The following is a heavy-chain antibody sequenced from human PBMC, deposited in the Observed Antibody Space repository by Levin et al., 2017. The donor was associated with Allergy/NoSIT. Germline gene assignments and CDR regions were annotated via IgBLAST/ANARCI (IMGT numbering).Heavy chain of an antibody. D-gene: IGHD3-9*01. CDR1: GGSISSYY. Sequence: SQTLSLTCTVSGGSISSYYWNWIRQPAGKGLEWIGRMSFSGTTNYNPSLKTRLTMSLDAPKNQFSLNMTSVTAADTAVYYCAREVQTGAGRYFDYWGQGNLVTVSS. V-gene: IGHV4-4*07. J-gene: IGHJ4*02. CDR2: MSFSGTT. CDR3: AREVQTGAGRYFDY.